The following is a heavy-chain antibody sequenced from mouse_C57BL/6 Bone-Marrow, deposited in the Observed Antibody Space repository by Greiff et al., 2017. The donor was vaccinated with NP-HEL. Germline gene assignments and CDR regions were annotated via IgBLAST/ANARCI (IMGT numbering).Heavy chain of an antibody. D-gene: IGHD2-3*01. CDR1: GYTFTSYG. CDR3: ASLNDCYYGLPFAY. V-gene: IGHV1-81*01. J-gene: IGHJ3*01. CDR2: ISPRSGNT. Sequence: QVQLQQSGAELARPGASVKLSCKASGYTFTSYGISWVKQRTGQGLEWIGEISPRSGNTYYNEKFKGKATLTADKSSSTAYMELRSLTSEDSAVYFCASLNDCYYGLPFAYWGQGTLVTVSA.